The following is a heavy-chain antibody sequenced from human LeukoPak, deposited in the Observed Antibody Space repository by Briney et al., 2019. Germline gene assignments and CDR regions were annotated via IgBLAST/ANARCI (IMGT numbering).Heavy chain of an antibody. V-gene: IGHV1-69*13. Sequence: SVKVSCKASGYTFTSYGISWVRQAPGQGLEWMGGIIPIFGTANYAQKFQGRVTITADESTSTAYMELSSLRSEDTAVYYCARDKGTPTAMDLYFDYWGQGTLVTVSS. CDR1: GYTFTSYG. D-gene: IGHD5-18*01. CDR3: ARDKGTPTAMDLYFDY. CDR2: IIPIFGTA. J-gene: IGHJ4*02.